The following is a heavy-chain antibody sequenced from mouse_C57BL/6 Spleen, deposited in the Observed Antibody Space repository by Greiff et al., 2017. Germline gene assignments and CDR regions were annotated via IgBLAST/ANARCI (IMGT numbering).Heavy chain of an antibody. CDR1: GYTFTSYW. CDR3: ARGEVITTVGAMDY. Sequence: QVQLQQSGAELVRPGSSVKLSCKASGYTFTSYWMDWVKQRPGQGLEWIGNIYPSDSETHYNQKFKDKATLTVDKSSSTAYMQLSSLTSEDSAVYYCARGEVITTVGAMDYWGQGTSVTVSS. V-gene: IGHV1-61*01. D-gene: IGHD1-1*01. CDR2: IYPSDSET. J-gene: IGHJ4*01.